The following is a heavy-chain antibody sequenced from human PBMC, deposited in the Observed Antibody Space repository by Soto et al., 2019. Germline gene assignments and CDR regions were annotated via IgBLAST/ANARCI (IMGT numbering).Heavy chain of an antibody. Sequence: QVQLVQSGAEGKKPGASVKVSCETSRYTFTSYPISWVRQAPGQGLEWLGWISAYNGNSYYAQKVRGRVTMTTDTSTSTAYMELMSLRSDDTAVYFCARHSGSYYFFDYWGQGTLVTVSS. CDR1: RYTFTSYP. CDR2: ISAYNGNS. V-gene: IGHV1-18*01. J-gene: IGHJ4*02. D-gene: IGHD1-26*01. CDR3: ARHSGSYYFFDY.